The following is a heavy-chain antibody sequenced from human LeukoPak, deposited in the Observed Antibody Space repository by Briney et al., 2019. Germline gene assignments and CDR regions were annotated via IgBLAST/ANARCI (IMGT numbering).Heavy chain of an antibody. D-gene: IGHD6-13*01. CDR3: ARDPPRIKQQLVGDY. Sequence: ASVKVSCKASGYTFTGYYMHWVRQAPGQGLEWMGRINPNSGGTNYAQKFQGRVTMTRDTSISTAYMELSRLRSDDTAVYYCARDPPRIKQQLVGDYWGQGTLVTVSS. V-gene: IGHV1-2*06. CDR1: GYTFTGYY. CDR2: INPNSGGT. J-gene: IGHJ4*02.